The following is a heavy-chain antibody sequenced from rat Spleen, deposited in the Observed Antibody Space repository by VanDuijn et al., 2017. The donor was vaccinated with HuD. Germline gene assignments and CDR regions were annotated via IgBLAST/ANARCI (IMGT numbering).Heavy chain of an antibody. CDR3: TRDPGSPFDY. D-gene: IGHD1-4*01. Sequence: EVQLVESGGGLVQPGRSLKLSCAASGFTFSTFAMAWVRQAPKKGLEWVATISYDGSRTYYPDSVKGRFTISRDNAKSTLYLQMNSLRSEDTATYYCTRDPGSPFDYWGQGVMVTVSS. CDR1: GFTFSTFA. CDR2: ISYDGSRT. J-gene: IGHJ2*01. V-gene: IGHV5-29*01.